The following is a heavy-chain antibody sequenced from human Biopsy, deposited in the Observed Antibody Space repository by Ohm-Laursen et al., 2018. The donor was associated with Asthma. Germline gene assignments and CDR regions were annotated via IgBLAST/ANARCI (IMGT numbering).Heavy chain of an antibody. CDR3: ARTFHFWSPYHAEHYQL. Sequence: SLRLSCTAAGFTFSHYNMNWVRQAPGKGLEWVPSITDTSRYIKYADSVKGRFTISRDNAKNSLYLQMNSLRAEDTAVYYCARTFHFWSPYHAEHYQLWGQGTLVTVPS. CDR1: GFTFSHYN. D-gene: IGHD3-3*02. J-gene: IGHJ1*01. CDR2: ITDTSRYI. V-gene: IGHV3-21*06.